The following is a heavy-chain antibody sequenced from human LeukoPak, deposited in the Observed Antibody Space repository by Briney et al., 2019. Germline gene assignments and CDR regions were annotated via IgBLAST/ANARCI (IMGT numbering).Heavy chain of an antibody. J-gene: IGHJ4*02. CDR3: ARVTAAATTHFDY. CDR2: ISSSSSYI. V-gene: IGHV3-21*01. D-gene: IGHD6-13*01. Sequence: GGSLRLSCAASGFTFSSYSMNWVRQAPGKGLEWVSSISSSSSYIYYADSVKGRFTISRDNAKNSLYLQMNSLRAEDTAVYYCARVTAAATTHFDYWGQGTLVTVSS. CDR1: GFTFSSYS.